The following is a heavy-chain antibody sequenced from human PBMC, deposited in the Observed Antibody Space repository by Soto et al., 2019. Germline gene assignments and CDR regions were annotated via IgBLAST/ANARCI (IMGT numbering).Heavy chain of an antibody. CDR3: ASILGYCSSTSCNNVDY. V-gene: IGHV4-34*01. CDR2: INHSGST. D-gene: IGHD2-2*02. CDR1: GGSFSGYY. J-gene: IGHJ4*02. Sequence: TLSLTCAVYGGSFSGYYWSWIRQPPGKGLEWIGEINHSGSTNYNPSLKSRVTISVDTSKNQFSLKLSSVTAADTAVYYCASILGYCSSTSCNNVDYWGQGTLVTVSS.